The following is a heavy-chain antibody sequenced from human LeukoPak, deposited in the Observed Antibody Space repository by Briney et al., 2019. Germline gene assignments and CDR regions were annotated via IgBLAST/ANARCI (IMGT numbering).Heavy chain of an antibody. Sequence: SVKVSCKASGGAFSNYGISWVRQAPGQGLEWMGGIIPMLGTANYAQRFQGRVTITTDESTSTAYMELSRLRSDDTAVYYCARSRRVVVPAAILDYFDYWGQGTLVTVSS. CDR1: GGAFSNYG. D-gene: IGHD2-2*01. V-gene: IGHV1-69*05. CDR2: IIPMLGTA. J-gene: IGHJ4*02. CDR3: ARSRRVVVPAAILDYFDY.